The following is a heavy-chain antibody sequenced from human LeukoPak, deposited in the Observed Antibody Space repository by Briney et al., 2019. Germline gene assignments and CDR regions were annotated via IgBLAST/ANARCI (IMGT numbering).Heavy chain of an antibody. V-gene: IGHV3-23*01. Sequence: PGGSLRLSCKASGFTFSSYAMTWVRQAPGKGLEWVSAMGGSGDSPKYADSVKGRFTMSRDSSRNTVYLQMNRLRPDDTAVYYCARDWSADYWGQGNLVTVSS. CDR2: MGGSGDSP. J-gene: IGHJ4*02. CDR3: ARDWSADY. CDR1: GFTFSSYA.